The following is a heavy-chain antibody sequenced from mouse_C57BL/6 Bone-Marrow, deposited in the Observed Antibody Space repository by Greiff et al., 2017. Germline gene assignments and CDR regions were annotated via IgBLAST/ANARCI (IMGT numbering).Heavy chain of an antibody. Sequence: EVKLVESGGDLVKPGGSLKLSCAASGFTFSSYGMSWVRQTPDKRLEWVATISSGGSYTYYPDSVKGRFTISRDNAKNTLYLQMSSLKSEDTAMYYCASHYDYDWFAYWGQGTLVTVSA. CDR1: GFTFSSYG. CDR2: ISSGGSYT. J-gene: IGHJ3*01. D-gene: IGHD2-4*01. V-gene: IGHV5-6*01. CDR3: ASHYDYDWFAY.